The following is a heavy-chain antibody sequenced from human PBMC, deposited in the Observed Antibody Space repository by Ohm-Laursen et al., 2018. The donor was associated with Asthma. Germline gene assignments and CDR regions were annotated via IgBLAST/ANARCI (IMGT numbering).Heavy chain of an antibody. D-gene: IGHD1-7*01. CDR3: AKADSGITGTTGYYYYGMDV. Sequence: SLRLSCAASGFTFSSYWMHWVRQAPGKGLVWVSRINSDGSSTSYADSVKGRFTISRDNSKNTLYLQMNSLRAEDTAVYYCAKADSGITGTTGYYYYGMDVWGQGTTVTVSS. J-gene: IGHJ6*02. V-gene: IGHV3-74*01. CDR1: GFTFSSYW. CDR2: INSDGSST.